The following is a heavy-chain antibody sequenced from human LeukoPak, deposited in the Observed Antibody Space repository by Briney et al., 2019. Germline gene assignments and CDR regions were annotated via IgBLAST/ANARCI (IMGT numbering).Heavy chain of an antibody. CDR2: IDADGSSA. D-gene: IGHD5-12*01. V-gene: IGHV3-74*01. CDR3: TREGGYDPFEY. CDR1: GITFNYYR. Sequence: GGSLRLSCAASGITFNYYRMHWVRQAPGKGLVWVSRIDADGSSATYADSVKGRFTISRDNAKNTLYLQMNSLRAEDTAVYYCTREGGYDPFEYWGQGTLVTVSS. J-gene: IGHJ4*02.